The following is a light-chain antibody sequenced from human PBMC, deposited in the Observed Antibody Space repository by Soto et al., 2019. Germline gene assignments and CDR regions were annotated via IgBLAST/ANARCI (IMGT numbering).Light chain of an antibody. CDR1: QGVRRN. V-gene: IGKV3-15*01. CDR3: QHYNNWYLAWT. Sequence: ERVMTQSPATLSVSPGERATLSCRASQGVRRNLVSDQQKPGQAPRLLIYGASARATGIPARFSGSGSGTEFTLTIRSLQSEDCAVYCCQHYNNWYLAWTFGEGTNMEIK. CDR2: GAS. J-gene: IGKJ1*01.